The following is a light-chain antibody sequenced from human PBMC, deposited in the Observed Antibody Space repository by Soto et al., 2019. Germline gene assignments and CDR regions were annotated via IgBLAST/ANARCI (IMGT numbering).Light chain of an antibody. Sequence: EIVMTQSPATLSVSLGERSTLSGRASQSVSSNLAWYQQKPGQAPRLLIYGASTRATGIPARFSGSGSGTEFTLTISSLQYEDFAVYYCQQYNNWPPWTVGQGTKVEIK. J-gene: IGKJ1*01. V-gene: IGKV3-15*01. CDR1: QSVSSN. CDR3: QQYNNWPPWT. CDR2: GAS.